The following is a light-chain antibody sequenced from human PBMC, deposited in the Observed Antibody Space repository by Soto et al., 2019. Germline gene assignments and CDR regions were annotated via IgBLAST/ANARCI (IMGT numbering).Light chain of an antibody. CDR3: HQRSDWPLT. V-gene: IGKV3-11*01. J-gene: IGKJ4*01. CDR1: QSVSSY. CDR2: DAS. Sequence: EIVLTQSPATLSLSPGERATLSCRASQSVSSYLDWFQQKPGQAPRLLIYDASNRATDIPTRFSGSGSGTDFTLTITSLDPEDMAIYYCHQRSDWPLTFGGGTKVEIK.